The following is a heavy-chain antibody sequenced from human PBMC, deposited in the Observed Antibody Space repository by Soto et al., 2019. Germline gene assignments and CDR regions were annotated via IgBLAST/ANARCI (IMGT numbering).Heavy chain of an antibody. V-gene: IGHV5-10-1*01. CDR1: GYSFTSYW. Sequence: PGESLKISCKGSGYSFTSYWISWVRQMPGKGLEWMGRIDPSDSYTNYSPSFQGHVTISADKSISTAYLQWSSLKAPDTAMYYCARHTRKQWLQYLYYYGMDVWGQGTTVTVSS. CDR2: IDPSDSYT. CDR3: ARHTRKQWLQYLYYYGMDV. D-gene: IGHD6-19*01. J-gene: IGHJ6*02.